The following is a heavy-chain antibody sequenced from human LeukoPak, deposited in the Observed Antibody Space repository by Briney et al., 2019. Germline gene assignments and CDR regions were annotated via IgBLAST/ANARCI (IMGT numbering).Heavy chain of an antibody. D-gene: IGHD6-6*01. CDR1: GGSISSGNYY. CDR3: ARKYPDHWFDP. Sequence: SQTLSLTCTVSGGSISSGNYYWSWIRQPPGKGLEWIGYIFYLGNTYYTPSLKSRVTISVDTSKNQFSLKLSSVTAADTAVYYCARKYPDHWFDPWGQGTLVTVSS. CDR2: IFYLGNT. V-gene: IGHV4-30-4*01. J-gene: IGHJ5*02.